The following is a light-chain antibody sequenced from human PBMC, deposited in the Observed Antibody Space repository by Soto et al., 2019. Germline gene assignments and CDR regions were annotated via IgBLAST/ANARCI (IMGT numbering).Light chain of an antibody. CDR3: QQYNSYRYT. Sequence: DIKMTQSPSTVSASVGDRVTITCRASQSISSWLAWYQQKPGKAPKLLIYKASSLESGVPSRFSGSGSGTEFTLTISSLQPDDFATYYCQQYNSYRYTFGQGTKLEIK. CDR2: KAS. CDR1: QSISSW. J-gene: IGKJ2*01. V-gene: IGKV1-5*03.